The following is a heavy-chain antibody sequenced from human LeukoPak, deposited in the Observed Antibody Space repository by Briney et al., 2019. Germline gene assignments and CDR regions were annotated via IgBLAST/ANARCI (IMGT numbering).Heavy chain of an antibody. CDR2: ISYDGSNK. CDR3: ARGAVAGTNWFDP. V-gene: IGHV3-30-3*01. D-gene: IGHD6-19*01. CDR1: GFTFSSYA. J-gene: IGHJ5*02. Sequence: GGSLRLSCAVSGFTFSSYAMHWVRQAPGKGLEWVAVISYDGSNKYYADSVKGRFTISRDNSKNTLYLQMNSLRAEDTAVYYCARGAVAGTNWFDPWGQGTLVTVSS.